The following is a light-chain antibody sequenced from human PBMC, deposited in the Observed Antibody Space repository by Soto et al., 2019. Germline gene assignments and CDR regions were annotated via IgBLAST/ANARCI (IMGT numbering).Light chain of an antibody. V-gene: IGKV3-15*01. J-gene: IGKJ2*01. Sequence: EIVMTQSPATLSVSPGERATLSCRASQSVSSNLAWYQQKPGQAPRLLIYGASTRATRIPARFSGSGSGTEFTLTISSLQSEDFAVYYCQQYNNWPPRNTFGQGTKLEIK. CDR3: QQYNNWPPRNT. CDR2: GAS. CDR1: QSVSSN.